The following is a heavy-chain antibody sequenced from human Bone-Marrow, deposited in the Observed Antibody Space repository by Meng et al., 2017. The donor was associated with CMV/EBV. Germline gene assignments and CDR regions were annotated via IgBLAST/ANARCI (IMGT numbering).Heavy chain of an antibody. Sequence: GESLKISCAASGFTFSSYAMHWVRQAPGKGLEWVAVISYDGSNKYYADSVKGRFTISRDNSKNTLYLQMNSLRAEDTAVYYCARDSHYYGSGRYVSYYYYYYGMDVWGQGTTVTVSS. J-gene: IGHJ6*02. CDR2: ISYDGSNK. D-gene: IGHD3-10*01. V-gene: IGHV3-30-3*01. CDR3: ARDSHYYGSGRYVSYYYYYYGMDV. CDR1: GFTFSSYA.